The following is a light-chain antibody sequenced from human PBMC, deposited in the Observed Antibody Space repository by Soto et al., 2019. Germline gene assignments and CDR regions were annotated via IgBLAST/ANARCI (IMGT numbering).Light chain of an antibody. CDR1: QSVTTN. Sequence: PVGRATLSCRATQSVTTNLAWYQQKPGQAPRLLIYGASTRATDIPSRFSGSGSGTDFTLTISSPQPEDFATYYCQQSYSTPSFGGGTKVDI. J-gene: IGKJ4*01. V-gene: IGKV3-15*01. CDR2: GAS. CDR3: QQSYSTPS.